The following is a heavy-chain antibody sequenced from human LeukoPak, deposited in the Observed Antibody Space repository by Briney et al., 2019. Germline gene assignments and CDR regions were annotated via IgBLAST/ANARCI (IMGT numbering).Heavy chain of an antibody. J-gene: IGHJ4*02. Sequence: PGGSLRLSCAASGFTFTSYEMNWVRQAPGKGLEWISYISSSATTIHYADSVKGRFTISRDNAKKSVCLQMNSLRDEDTAVYYCARGGISFAYWGQGTLVTVSS. CDR1: GFTFTSYE. V-gene: IGHV3-48*03. CDR2: ISSSATTI. CDR3: ARGGISFAY.